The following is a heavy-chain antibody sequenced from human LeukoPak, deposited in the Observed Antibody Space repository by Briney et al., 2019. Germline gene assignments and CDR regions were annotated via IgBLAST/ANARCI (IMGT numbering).Heavy chain of an antibody. V-gene: IGHV3-21*01. CDR3: ARADLDTAMIDY. Sequence: GGSLRLSCAASGFTFSSYSMNWVRQAPGKGLEWVSSISSSSSYIYYADSVKGRFTISRDNAKNSLYLQMNSLRAEDTAVYYCARADLDTAMIDYWGQGTLVTVSS. J-gene: IGHJ4*02. CDR2: ISSSSSYI. D-gene: IGHD5-18*01. CDR1: GFTFSSYS.